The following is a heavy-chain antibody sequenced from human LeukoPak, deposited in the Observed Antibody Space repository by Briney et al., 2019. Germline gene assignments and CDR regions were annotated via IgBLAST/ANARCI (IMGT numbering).Heavy chain of an antibody. D-gene: IGHD3-10*01. J-gene: IGHJ5*02. Sequence: GGSLRLSCAASGFIFRDYGMHWVRQAPGKGLEWVAFIRYDGSEKYYAYSVKGRFTFSRDNSKNTLYLQMNSLRAEDTAVYYCAKDLKPALLWFGEFNWFDPWGQGTLVTVSS. CDR1: GFIFRDYG. CDR2: IRYDGSEK. CDR3: AKDLKPALLWFGEFNWFDP. V-gene: IGHV3-30*02.